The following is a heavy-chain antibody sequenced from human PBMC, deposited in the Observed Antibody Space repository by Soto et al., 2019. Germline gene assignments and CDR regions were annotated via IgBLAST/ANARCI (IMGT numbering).Heavy chain of an antibody. CDR3: ARDALDI. V-gene: IGHV4-4*02. CDR2: IYHSGST. J-gene: IGHJ3*02. Sequence: QVQLQESGPGLVKPSGTLSLTCAVSGGSISSYNLWSWVRQPPGKGLEWIGEIYHSGSTNYNPSRTSRVTLSLDKSHNQFFLKLNSVTAADTAVYYCARDALDIWGQGTVVTVSS. CDR1: GGSISSYNL.